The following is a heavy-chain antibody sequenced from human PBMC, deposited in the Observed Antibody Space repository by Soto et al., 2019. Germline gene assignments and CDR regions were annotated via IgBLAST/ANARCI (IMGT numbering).Heavy chain of an antibody. CDR1: GFTFSSYS. D-gene: IGHD4-17*01. Sequence: EVQLVESGGGLVQPGGSLRLSCAASGFTFSSYSMNWVRQAPGKGLEWVSYISSSSSTIYYADSVKGRFTISRDNAKYSLYLHINGLRAEDTAVYYCAGSYGEGSDAFDIWGQGTMVTVSS. CDR2: ISSSSSTI. J-gene: IGHJ3*02. CDR3: AGSYGEGSDAFDI. V-gene: IGHV3-48*01.